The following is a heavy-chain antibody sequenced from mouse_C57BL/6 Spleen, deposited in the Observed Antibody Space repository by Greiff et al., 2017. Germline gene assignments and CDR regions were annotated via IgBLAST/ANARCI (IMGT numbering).Heavy chain of an antibody. Sequence: QVQLQQPGAELVRPGASVTLSCKASGYTFTDYEMHWVKQTPVHGLEWIGAIDPETGGTAYNQKFKGKAILTADKSSSTAYMELRSLTSEDSAVYYCTYSNSFAYWGQWTLVTVSA. CDR1: GYTFTDYE. D-gene: IGHD2-5*01. V-gene: IGHV1-15*01. CDR2: IDPETGGT. CDR3: TYSNSFAY. J-gene: IGHJ3*01.